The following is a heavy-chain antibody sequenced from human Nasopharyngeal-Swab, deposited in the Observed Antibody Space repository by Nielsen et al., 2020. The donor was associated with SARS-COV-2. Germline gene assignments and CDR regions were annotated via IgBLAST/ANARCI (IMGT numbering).Heavy chain of an antibody. CDR2: ISGYGDKT. J-gene: IGHJ6*02. D-gene: IGHD5-12*01. CDR1: GYTFTGFY. V-gene: IGHV1-18*04. CDR3: ASCIVATAYGPSHYYYYAMDV. Sequence: ASVKVSCKASGYTFTGFYIHWVRQAPGQGLVWMGWISGYGDKTDYAQKFQGRVTITADKSTSTAYMELSSLRSEDAAVYYCASCIVATAYGPSHYYYYAMDVWGQGTTVTVSS.